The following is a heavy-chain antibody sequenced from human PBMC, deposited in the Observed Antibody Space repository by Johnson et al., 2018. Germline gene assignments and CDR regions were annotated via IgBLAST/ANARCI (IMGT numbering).Heavy chain of an antibody. CDR2: IIPIFVTP. J-gene: IGHJ3*02. CDR1: GATFNSYA. CDR3: ASGRPAFDM. Sequence: QVQLVQSGAEVTRPGSSVKVSCKASGATFNSYAFSWVRQAPGQGLEWMGTIIPIFVTPHYAQKFQVRVTITAEEFTTTAYVGLSSLISEDTAVYCCASGRPAFDMWGQGTMVTVSS. V-gene: IGHV1-69*18.